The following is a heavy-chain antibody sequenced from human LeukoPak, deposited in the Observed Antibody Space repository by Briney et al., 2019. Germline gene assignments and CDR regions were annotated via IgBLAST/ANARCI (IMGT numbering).Heavy chain of an antibody. V-gene: IGHV4-39*01. D-gene: IGHD2-15*01. CDR2: IYYDGST. Sequence: PSETQSLTCTVSGAFTSSNNYYWGWIRQPPGKGLHWHGNIYYDGSTRDNPSLKSRVTISIDTSKNQFFLKLSSVTAADTAVYYCARLVGWPYRYYFDYWGQGTLIIVSS. CDR3: ARLVGWPYRYYFDY. CDR1: GAFTSSNNYY. J-gene: IGHJ4*02.